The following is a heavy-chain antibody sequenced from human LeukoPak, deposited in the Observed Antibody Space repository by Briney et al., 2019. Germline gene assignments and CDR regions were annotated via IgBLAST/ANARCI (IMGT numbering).Heavy chain of an antibody. Sequence: GGSLRLSCAASGFTFSDYYMDWVRQAPGEGLEWVSYISSSGNTIYYADSVKGRFTISRDNAKNSLSLQMNSLRAEDTAVYYCARLAGSYRAYGMDVWGQGTTVTVSS. D-gene: IGHD3-10*01. CDR2: ISSSGNTI. V-gene: IGHV3-11*01. CDR3: ARLAGSYRAYGMDV. CDR1: GFTFSDYY. J-gene: IGHJ6*02.